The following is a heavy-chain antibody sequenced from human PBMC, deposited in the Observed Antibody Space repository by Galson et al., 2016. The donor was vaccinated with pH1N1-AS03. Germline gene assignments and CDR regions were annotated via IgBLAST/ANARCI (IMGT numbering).Heavy chain of an antibody. CDR2: ISNSGGTT. J-gene: IGHJ4*02. CDR3: AKASAAAGTRTFDY. CDR1: GFTFSSYA. Sequence: SLRLSCAASGFTFSSYAMNWVRQAPGKGLEWVSAISNSGGTTYYADSVKGRFTISRNNSKNTLYLQMNSLRSQDTAVYYCAKASAAAGTRTFDYWGQGTLGTVSS. V-gene: IGHV3-23*01. D-gene: IGHD6-13*01.